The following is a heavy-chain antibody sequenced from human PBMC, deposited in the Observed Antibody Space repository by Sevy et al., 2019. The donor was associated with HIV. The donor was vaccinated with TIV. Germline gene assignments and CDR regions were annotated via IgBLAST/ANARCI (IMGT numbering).Heavy chain of an antibody. CDR2: IYYSGST. CDR1: GGSISSSSYY. Sequence: SETLSLTCTVSGGSISSSSYYWGWIRQPPGKGLEWIWSIYYSGSTYYNPSIKSRVTISVDTSKNQFSMKLSSVTAANTDVYYCARHRRAVAGTRYYYYMDVWGKGTTVTVSS. V-gene: IGHV4-39*01. J-gene: IGHJ6*03. D-gene: IGHD6-19*01. CDR3: ARHRRAVAGTRYYYYMDV.